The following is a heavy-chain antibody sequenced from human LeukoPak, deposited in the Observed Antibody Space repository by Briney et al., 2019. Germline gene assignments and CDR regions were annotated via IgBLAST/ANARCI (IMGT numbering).Heavy chain of an antibody. CDR2: ISWNSGSI. J-gene: IGHJ3*02. CDR3: AKERLWRAFDI. V-gene: IGHV3-9*01. Sequence: GRSLRLSCAASGFTFYDYAMHWVRQAPGKGLEWVSGISWNSGSIGYADSVKGRFTISRDNAKNSLYLQMNSLRAEDTALYYCAKERLWRAFDIWGQGTMVTVSS. CDR1: GFTFYDYA. D-gene: IGHD5-18*01.